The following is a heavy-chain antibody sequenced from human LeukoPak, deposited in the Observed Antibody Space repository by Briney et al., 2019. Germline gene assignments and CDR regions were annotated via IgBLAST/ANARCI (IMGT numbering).Heavy chain of an antibody. CDR2: IYTSGST. J-gene: IGHJ6*03. D-gene: IGHD2-2*01. Sequence: SETLSLTCTVSGGSISSYYWSWIRQPAGKGLEWIGRIYTSGSTNYNPSLKSRVTMSVDTSKNQFSLKLSSVTAADTAVYYRARDIVVVPAVLRYYYYYMDVWGKGTTVTVSS. CDR1: GGSISSYY. V-gene: IGHV4-4*07. CDR3: ARDIVVVPAVLRYYYYYMDV.